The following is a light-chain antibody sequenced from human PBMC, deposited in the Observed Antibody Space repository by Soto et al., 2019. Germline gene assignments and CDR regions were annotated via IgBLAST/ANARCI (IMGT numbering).Light chain of an antibody. V-gene: IGLV2-23*01. Sequence: QSALTQPASVSGSPGQSITISCTGTSSDVGNYNLVSWYQQHPGKAPKLMIYEGSKRPSGVSNRFSASKSGNTASLTISGLQAEDEADYYCCSYAGSTTPVVFGGGTKVTVL. CDR3: CSYAGSTTPVV. CDR2: EGS. J-gene: IGLJ2*01. CDR1: SSDVGNYNL.